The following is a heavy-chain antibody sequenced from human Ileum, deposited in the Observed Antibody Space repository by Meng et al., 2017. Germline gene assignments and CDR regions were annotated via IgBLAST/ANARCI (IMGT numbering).Heavy chain of an antibody. V-gene: IGHV4-34*01. CDR2: INHSGNT. CDR1: GGSFSGYN. CDR3: ARGREQQLVRGFGY. D-gene: IGHD6-6*01. J-gene: IGHJ4*02. Sequence: QVQLQQWVAGLLKPSETLSLTCAVYGGSFSGYNCSWLRQPPGKGLEWIGEINHSGNTNYNPSLKSRVTLSLDTSKNHFSLNLTSVTAADTAVYYCARGREQQLVRGFGYWGQGTLVTVSS.